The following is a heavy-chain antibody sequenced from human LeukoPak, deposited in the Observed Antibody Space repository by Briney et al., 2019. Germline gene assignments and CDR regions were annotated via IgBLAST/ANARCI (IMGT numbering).Heavy chain of an antibody. D-gene: IGHD3-22*01. CDR3: ARDSSGYYLGTFDY. V-gene: IGHV3-49*04. CDR1: GFTFGDHA. Sequence: GGSLRLSCTASGFTFGDHAMSWVRQAPGKGLEWVGFIRSKTYRGTTEYAASVKGRFTIPRDDSKSIAYLQMNSLRAEDTAVYYCARDSSGYYLGTFDYWGQGTLVTVSS. J-gene: IGHJ4*02. CDR2: IRSKTYRGTT.